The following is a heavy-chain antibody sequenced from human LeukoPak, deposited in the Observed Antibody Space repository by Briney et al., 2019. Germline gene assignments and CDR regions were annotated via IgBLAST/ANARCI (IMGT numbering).Heavy chain of an antibody. D-gene: IGHD5-18*01. Sequence: PGGSLRLSCAASEFTFSTYDMHWVRQATGKGLEWVSSIGTTGDPHYPGSVKGRFTISRDNSKNTLYLQLNSLRTEDTAVYYCAKDADTATIIYWYFDLWGRGTLVTVSS. V-gene: IGHV3-13*05. CDR1: EFTFSTYD. CDR3: AKDADTATIIYWYFDL. CDR2: IGTTGDP. J-gene: IGHJ2*01.